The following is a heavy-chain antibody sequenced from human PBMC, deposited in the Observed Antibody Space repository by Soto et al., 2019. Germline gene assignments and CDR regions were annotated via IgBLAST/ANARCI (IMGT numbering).Heavy chain of an antibody. D-gene: IGHD5-12*01. CDR1: GGSISSGGYY. CDR2: IYYSGST. Sequence: QVQLQESGPGLVKPSQTLSLTCTVSGGSISSGGYYWSWIRQHPGKGLEWIGYIYYSGSTYYNPSHKSRVTISVDTSKNQFTLKLGSVTAADTAVYYCAAACVACGGFNDYGMDAWGQGTTVTVSS. V-gene: IGHV4-31*03. CDR3: AAACVACGGFNDYGMDA. J-gene: IGHJ6*02.